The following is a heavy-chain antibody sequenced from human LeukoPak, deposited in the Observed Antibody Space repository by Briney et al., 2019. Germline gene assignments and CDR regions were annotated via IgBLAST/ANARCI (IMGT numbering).Heavy chain of an antibody. CDR3: ARSEYSYGADAFDI. CDR1: GGSFSGYY. Sequence: SETLSLTCAVYGGSFSGYYWSWIRQPPGKGLEWIGYIYYSGSTNYSPSLKGRVTISVDTSKNQFSLKLSSVTAADTAVYYCARSEYSYGADAFDIWGQGTMVTVSS. J-gene: IGHJ3*02. V-gene: IGHV4-59*01. CDR2: IYYSGST. D-gene: IGHD5-18*01.